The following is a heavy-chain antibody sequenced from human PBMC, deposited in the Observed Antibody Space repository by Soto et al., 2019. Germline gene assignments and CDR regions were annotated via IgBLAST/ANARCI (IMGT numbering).Heavy chain of an antibody. D-gene: IGHD2-21*02. CDR2: IIPIFGTA. Sequence: SVKVSCKASGGTFSSYAISWVRQAPGQGLEWMGGIIPIFGTANYAQKFQGRVTITADESTSTAYMELSSLRSEDTAVYYCARAYCGGDCYSYRLNWFDPWGQGTLVTVSS. CDR3: ARAYCGGDCYSYRLNWFDP. J-gene: IGHJ5*02. V-gene: IGHV1-69*13. CDR1: GGTFSSYA.